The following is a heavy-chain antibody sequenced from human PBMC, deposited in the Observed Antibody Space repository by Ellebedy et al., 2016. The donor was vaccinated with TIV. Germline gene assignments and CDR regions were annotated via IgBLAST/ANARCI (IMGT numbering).Heavy chain of an antibody. CDR3: ARAESNILARLFDL. D-gene: IGHD2/OR15-2a*01. V-gene: IGHV4-31*03. Sequence: MPSETLSLTCSVSGVSVSSVTYYWSWIRQRPGKDLEWLGYRSYSGNSDYNPSLKGRSSISIDASKNQFSLKLTSVTAADTAMYYCARAESNILARLFDLWGLGTLVTVTS. J-gene: IGHJ4*02. CDR2: RSYSGNS. CDR1: GVSVSSVTYY.